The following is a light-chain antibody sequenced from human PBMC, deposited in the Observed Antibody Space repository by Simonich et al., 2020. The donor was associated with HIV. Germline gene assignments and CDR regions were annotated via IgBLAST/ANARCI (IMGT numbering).Light chain of an antibody. CDR3: SSYAGSNNLV. Sequence: QSALPQPPSASGSPGQSVTISCTGTSRDVGGYSYVSWYQQHPGKAPKVMIYEVTKRPSGVPDRFSGSKAGNTASLTVSGLQAEDEADYYCSSYAGSNNLVFGGGTKLTVL. CDR2: EVT. V-gene: IGLV2-8*01. J-gene: IGLJ2*01. CDR1: SRDVGGYSY.